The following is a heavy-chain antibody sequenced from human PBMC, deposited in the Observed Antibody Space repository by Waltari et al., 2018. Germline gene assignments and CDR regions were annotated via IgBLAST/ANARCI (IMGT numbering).Heavy chain of an antibody. CDR3: ARWVWGDSFDY. Sequence: QVQLQESGPGLVKPSVTLSLTCTVSGGSISSYYWSWIRQPPGKGLEWIGYIYYSGSTNYTPSLKSRVTISVDTSKNQFSLKLSSVTAADTAVYYCARWVWGDSFDYWGQGTLVTVSS. D-gene: IGHD2-21*01. CDR1: GGSISSYY. CDR2: IYYSGST. J-gene: IGHJ4*02. V-gene: IGHV4-59*01.